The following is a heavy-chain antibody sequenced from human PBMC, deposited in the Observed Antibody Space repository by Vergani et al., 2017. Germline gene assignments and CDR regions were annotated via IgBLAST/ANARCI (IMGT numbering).Heavy chain of an antibody. CDR1: GYSFTSYW. CDR3: ARVGDSSGYYYDFLDY. Sequence: EVQLVQSGAEVKKPGESLKISCKGSGYSFTSYWIGWVRQMPGKGLAWMGIIYPGDSDTRYSPSFQGQVTISADKSISTAYLQWSSLKASDTAMYYCARVGDSSGYYYDFLDYWGQGTLVTVSS. V-gene: IGHV5-51*01. J-gene: IGHJ4*02. D-gene: IGHD3-22*01. CDR2: IYPGDSDT.